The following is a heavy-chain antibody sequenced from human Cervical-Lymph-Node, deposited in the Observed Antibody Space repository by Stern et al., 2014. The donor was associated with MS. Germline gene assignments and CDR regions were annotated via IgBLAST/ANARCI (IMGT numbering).Heavy chain of an antibody. CDR3: ARGGGDTWFDP. D-gene: IGHD3-16*01. Sequence: QVQLVQSGAVVKKSGSSVKVSCKASGGISWARQAPGQGLEWMGGVLPFVGTSNYAQKFQGRVTITADTSTNTAYLELNSLPSDDAAVYYGARGGGDTWFDPWGQGTLVTVSS. CDR2: VLPFVGTS. CDR1: GG. V-gene: IGHV1-69*06. J-gene: IGHJ5*02.